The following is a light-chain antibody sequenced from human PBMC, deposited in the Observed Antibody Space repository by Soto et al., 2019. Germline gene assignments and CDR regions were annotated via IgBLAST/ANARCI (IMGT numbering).Light chain of an antibody. CDR2: KAS. V-gene: IGKV1-5*03. Sequence: DIQMTQSPSTLSASVGDRVTITCRASQSISSWLAWYQQKPGKAPKLLIYKASTLETGVPSRFSGSGSGTEFTLTISTLQPDDFATYYCHHYNTYLWTFGQGTKVEIK. CDR3: HHYNTYLWT. J-gene: IGKJ1*01. CDR1: QSISSW.